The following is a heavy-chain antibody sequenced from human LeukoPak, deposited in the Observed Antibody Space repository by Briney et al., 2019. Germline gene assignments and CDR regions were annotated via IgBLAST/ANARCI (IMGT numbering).Heavy chain of an antibody. CDR1: GFTFGTYS. CDR2: VSRCSSYI. V-gene: IGHV3-21*01. CDR3: ARTQLNSYYYYMDV. Sequence: PGGSLRLSCAASGFTFGTYSMNWVRQAPGEGLEWVSSVSRCSSYIYYADSLKGRFTISRDNAKNSLYLQMDSLRAEDTAVYYCARTQLNSYYYYMDVWGKGTTVTVSS. J-gene: IGHJ6*03. D-gene: IGHD2-2*01.